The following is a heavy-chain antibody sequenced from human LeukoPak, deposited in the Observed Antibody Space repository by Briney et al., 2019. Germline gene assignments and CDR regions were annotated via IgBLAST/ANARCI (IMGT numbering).Heavy chain of an antibody. Sequence: PGGSLRLSCAASGFTFSSYAMSWVRQAPGKGLEWASAISGSGGSTYYADSVKGRFTISRDNSKNTLYLQMNSLRAEDTAVYYCAKANVITMIVVVITPDYWGQGTLVTVSS. D-gene: IGHD3-22*01. CDR3: AKANVITMIVVVITPDY. CDR1: GFTFSSYA. J-gene: IGHJ4*02. V-gene: IGHV3-23*01. CDR2: ISGSGGST.